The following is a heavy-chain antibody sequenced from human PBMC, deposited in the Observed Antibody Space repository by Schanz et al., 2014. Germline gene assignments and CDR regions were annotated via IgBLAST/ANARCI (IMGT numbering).Heavy chain of an antibody. CDR2: INAHTGNT. J-gene: IGHJ3*02. V-gene: IGHV1-18*01. Sequence: QVQLVQSGAEVKKPGVSVKVSCKASGYIFGSHGMTWVRQAPGQGPELMGWINAHTGNTLYAQKFQGRVNMTRDTVTTTVHLELTRLRTDDTAIYYCARVHIATYHYNSPGAFDIWGQGTRVTVSS. CDR1: GYIFGSHG. CDR3: ARVHIATYHYNSPGAFDI. D-gene: IGHD3-10*01.